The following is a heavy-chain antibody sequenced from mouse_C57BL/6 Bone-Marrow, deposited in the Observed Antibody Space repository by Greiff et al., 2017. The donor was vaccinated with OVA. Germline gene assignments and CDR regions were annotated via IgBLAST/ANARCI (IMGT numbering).Heavy chain of an antibody. Sequence: EVKLVESGGGLVKPGGSLKLSCAASGFTFSSYAMSWVRQTPEKRLEWVATISDGGSYTNYPDNVKGRFTITRDNTKNTQYLQMSHLKSEDTAMYYCAGVNTSVVPYAYWGQGTLVTVSA. D-gene: IGHD1-1*01. CDR1: GFTFSSYA. CDR3: AGVNTSVVPYAY. CDR2: ISDGGSYT. J-gene: IGHJ3*01. V-gene: IGHV5-4*03.